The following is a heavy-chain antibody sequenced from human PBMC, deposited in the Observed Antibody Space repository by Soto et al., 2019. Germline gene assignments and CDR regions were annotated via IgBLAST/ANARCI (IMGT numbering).Heavy chain of an antibody. J-gene: IGHJ3*02. Sequence: QVQLVQSGAEVKKPGASVKVSCKASGYTFTAYDLIWVRKAPGQGLEWMGWMNPDTAKTASAQKFQGRLTMTRNTSISTAYMELTSLRSEDTAVYFCARSAGIALAFDIWGQGTVVSVSS. D-gene: IGHD6-19*01. CDR2: MNPDTAKT. CDR3: ARSAGIALAFDI. V-gene: IGHV1-8*02. CDR1: GYTFTAYD.